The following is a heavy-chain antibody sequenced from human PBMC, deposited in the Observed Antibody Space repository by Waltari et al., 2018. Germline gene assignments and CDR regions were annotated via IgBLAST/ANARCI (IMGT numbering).Heavy chain of an antibody. J-gene: IGHJ4*02. CDR3: VRAYAGDYDSSGYYEDY. Sequence: QVQLVQSGAEVKKPGSSVKVSCKASGGTFSSYAISWVRQAPGQGLEWMGGIIPIFGTANYAQKFQGRVTITTDESTSTAYMELSSLRSEDTAVYYCVRAYAGDYDSSGYYEDYWGQGTLVTVSS. CDR1: GGTFSSYA. CDR2: IIPIFGTA. D-gene: IGHD3-22*01. V-gene: IGHV1-69*05.